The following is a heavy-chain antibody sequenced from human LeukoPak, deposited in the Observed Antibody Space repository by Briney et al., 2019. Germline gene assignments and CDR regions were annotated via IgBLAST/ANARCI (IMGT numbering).Heavy chain of an antibody. CDR3: ARAYGVDTAMVAYYYYGMDV. CDR2: INAGNGNT. J-gene: IGHJ6*02. V-gene: IGHV1-3*01. D-gene: IGHD5-18*01. CDR1: GYTFTSYA. Sequence: ASVKVSCKASGYTFTSYAMHWVRQAPGQRLEWMGWINAGNGNTKYSQKFQGRVTITRDTSASTAYMELSSLRSEDTAVYYCARAYGVDTAMVAYYYYGMDVWGQGTTVTVSS.